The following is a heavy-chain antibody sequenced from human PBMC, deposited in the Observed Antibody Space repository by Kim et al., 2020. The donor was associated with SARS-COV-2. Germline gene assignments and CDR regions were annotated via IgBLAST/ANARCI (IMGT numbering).Heavy chain of an antibody. D-gene: IGHD2-2*01. J-gene: IGHJ5*02. CDR3: ARDEVVVPAAIHGAFDP. V-gene: IGHV1-46*01. Sequence: ASVKVSCKASGYTFTSYYMHWVRQAPGQGLEWMGIINPSGGSTSYAQKFQGRVTMTRDTSTSTVYMELSSLRSEDTAVYYCARDEVVVPAAIHGAFDPWGQGTLVTVSS. CDR1: GYTFTSYY. CDR2: INPSGGST.